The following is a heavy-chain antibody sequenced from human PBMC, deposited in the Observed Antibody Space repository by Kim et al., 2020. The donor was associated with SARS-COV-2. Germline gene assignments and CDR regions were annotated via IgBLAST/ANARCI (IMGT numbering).Heavy chain of an antibody. D-gene: IGHD6-19*01. V-gene: IGHV4-39*01. CDR3: ARHSYSSAWFDP. Sequence: YTPSLKSRITISVDTSKNQFSLKLSSVTAADTAVYYCARHSYSSAWFDPWGQGTLVTVSS. J-gene: IGHJ5*02.